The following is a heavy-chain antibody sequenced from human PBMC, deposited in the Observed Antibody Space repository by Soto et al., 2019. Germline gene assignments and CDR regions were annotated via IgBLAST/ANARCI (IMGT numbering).Heavy chain of an antibody. J-gene: IGHJ4*02. CDR3: ARPSRDRDGYNYAFDY. CDR2: IYYSGST. V-gene: IGHV4-39*01. CDR1: GGSISSSSYY. D-gene: IGHD5-12*01. Sequence: SETLSLTCTVSGGSISSSSYYWGWIRQPPGKGLEWIGSIYYSGSTYYNPSLKSRVTISVGTSKNQFSLKLSSVTAADTAVYYCARPSRDRDGYNYAFDYWGKGTLVTVSS.